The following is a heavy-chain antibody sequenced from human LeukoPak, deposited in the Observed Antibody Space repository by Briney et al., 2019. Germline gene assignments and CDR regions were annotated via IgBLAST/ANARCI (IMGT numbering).Heavy chain of an antibody. D-gene: IGHD2-15*01. V-gene: IGHV3-23*01. CDR3: ARDRLTLSAFDI. CDR2: ITDSGSVT. J-gene: IGHJ3*02. CDR1: GFIFSTYA. Sequence: GGSLRLSCTASGFIFSTYAMSWVRQAPGKGLEWVSGITDSGSVTYHADSVKGRFTISRDNSKTMLFLQMNSLRAEDTAVYFCARDRLTLSAFDIWGQGTMVTVSS.